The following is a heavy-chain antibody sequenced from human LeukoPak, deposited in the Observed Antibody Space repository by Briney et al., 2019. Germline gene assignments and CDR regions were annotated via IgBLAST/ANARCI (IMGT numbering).Heavy chain of an antibody. J-gene: IGHJ6*03. CDR3: ASLPRITMVRGYYYYYMDV. Sequence: PSETLSLTCAVYGGSFSGYYWSWIRQPPGKGLEWIGYIYYSGSTNYNPSLKSRVTISVDTSKNQFSLKLSSVTAADTAVYYCASLPRITMVRGYYYYYMDVWGKGTTVTISS. V-gene: IGHV4-59*12. CDR1: GGSFSGYY. D-gene: IGHD3-10*01. CDR2: IYYSGST.